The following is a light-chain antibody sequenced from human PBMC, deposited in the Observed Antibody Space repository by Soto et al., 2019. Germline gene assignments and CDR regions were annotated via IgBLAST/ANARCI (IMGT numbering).Light chain of an antibody. CDR3: QSYDSSLSGFVV. Sequence: QSVLTQPPSVSGAPGQRVTISCTGSSSNIGAGYDVHWYQHLPGTAPKLLIYGNTNRPSGVPDRISGSKSGTSASLAITGLQAEDEADYYCQSYDSSLSGFVVFGGGTKLTVL. CDR2: GNT. J-gene: IGLJ2*01. V-gene: IGLV1-40*01. CDR1: SSNIGAGYD.